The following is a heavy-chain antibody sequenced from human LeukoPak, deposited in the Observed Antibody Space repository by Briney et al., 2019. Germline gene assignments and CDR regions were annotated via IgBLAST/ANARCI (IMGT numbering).Heavy chain of an antibody. CDR3: ARDGTQYYDILTGYSNNWFDP. D-gene: IGHD3-9*01. CDR2: ISSTSGTTI. V-gene: IGHV3-11*04. Sequence: GGSLRLSCAASGFTFSDYYMGWVRQAPGKGLEWIAYISSTSGTTIFYADSVKGRFTISRDNTKNSLYLQMNSLRAEDTATYYCARDGTQYYDILTGYSNNWFDPWGQGTLVTVSS. CDR1: GFTFSDYY. J-gene: IGHJ5*02.